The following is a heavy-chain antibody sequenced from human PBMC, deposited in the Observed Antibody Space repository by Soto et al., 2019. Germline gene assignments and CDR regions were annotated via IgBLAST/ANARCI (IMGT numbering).Heavy chain of an antibody. CDR2: ISAYNGNT. D-gene: IGHD3-22*01. V-gene: IGHV1-18*01. CDR3: ARNRGSGYANDAFDI. CDR1: SYTFTSYG. Sequence: ASVKVSCKASSYTFTSYGISWVRQAPGQGLEWMGWISAYNGNTNYAQKLQGRVTMTTDTSTSTAYMELRSLRSDDTAVYYCARNRGSGYANDAFDIWGQGTMVTVSS. J-gene: IGHJ3*02.